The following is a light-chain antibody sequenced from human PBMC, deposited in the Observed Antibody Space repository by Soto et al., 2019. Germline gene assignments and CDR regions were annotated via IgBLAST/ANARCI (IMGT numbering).Light chain of an antibody. J-gene: IGLJ1*01. V-gene: IGLV2-8*01. Sequence: QSALTQPPSASGSPGQSVTISCTGTSSDVGGYNYVYWYQQHPGKAPKLMINEVNKRHSGVPDRFSGSKPGNTASLTVSGLQAEEEADYYCSSYAGSNNYVFGSGTKLTVL. CDR2: EVN. CDR1: SSDVGGYNY. CDR3: SSYAGSNNYV.